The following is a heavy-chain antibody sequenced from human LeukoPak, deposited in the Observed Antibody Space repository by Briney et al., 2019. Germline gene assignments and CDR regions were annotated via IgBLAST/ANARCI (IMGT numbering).Heavy chain of an antibody. Sequence: GGSPRLSCAASGFTFSSFGMHWVRQAPGKGLECLAVIWYDGSQRYHADSVKGRFTISRDTSQNTLSLQMNSLRAEDTAVYYCVRKNRDFNAAFDIWGQGTVVTVSA. V-gene: IGHV3-33*01. CDR3: VRKNRDFNAAFDI. J-gene: IGHJ3*02. CDR2: IWYDGSQR. D-gene: IGHD1-14*01. CDR1: GFTFSSFG.